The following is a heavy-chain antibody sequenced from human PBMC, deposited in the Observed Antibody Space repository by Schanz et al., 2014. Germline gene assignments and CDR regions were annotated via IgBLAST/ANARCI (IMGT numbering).Heavy chain of an antibody. V-gene: IGHV3-33*01. J-gene: IGHJ4*02. Sequence: QVQLVESGGGVVQPGRSLRLSCAASGFTFSSYGMHWVRQAPGKGLEWVAVIWSDGTNEYYADSVKGRFTISRDNSKNTVYIQMNSLRAEDTAVYYCARGGPAYYFDDWGQGTLVTVSS. CDR2: IWSDGTNE. CDR1: GFTFSSYG. CDR3: ARGGPAYYFDD.